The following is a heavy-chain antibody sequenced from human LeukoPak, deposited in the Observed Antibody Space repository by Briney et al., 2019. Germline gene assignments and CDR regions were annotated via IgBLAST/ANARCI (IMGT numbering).Heavy chain of an antibody. CDR3: ARGAVAVYYYYYMDV. D-gene: IGHD6-19*01. Sequence: SETLSLTCTVSGGSISSYYWSWIRQPAGKGLEWIGRIYTSGSTNYNPSLKSRVTMSVDTSKNQFSLKLSSVTAADTAVYYCARGAVAVYYYYYMDVWGKGTTVTVSS. J-gene: IGHJ6*03. V-gene: IGHV4-4*07. CDR1: GGSISSYY. CDR2: IYTSGST.